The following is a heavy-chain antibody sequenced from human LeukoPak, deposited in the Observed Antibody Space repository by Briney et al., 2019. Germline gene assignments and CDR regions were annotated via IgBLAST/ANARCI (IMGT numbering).Heavy chain of an antibody. Sequence: GGSLRLSCAGSGFTFSPFTMNWVRQAPGKGLEWVSSTNILSNYIYYADSVKGRFTISRDNAKNSLYLQMNSLRAEDTAVYYCARDSHSSSWYSEFDYWGQGTLVTVSS. D-gene: IGHD6-13*01. CDR2: TNILSNYI. V-gene: IGHV3-21*01. CDR3: ARDSHSSSWYSEFDY. J-gene: IGHJ4*02. CDR1: GFTFSPFT.